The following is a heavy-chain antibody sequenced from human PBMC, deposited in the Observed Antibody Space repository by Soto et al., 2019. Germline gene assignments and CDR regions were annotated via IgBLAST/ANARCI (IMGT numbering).Heavy chain of an antibody. D-gene: IGHD3-10*01. V-gene: IGHV3-7*03. CDR1: GFTFSQYW. CDR3: ASRMPDSYYLGVFDW. CDR2: IKGDGSEM. J-gene: IGHJ4*02. Sequence: EGSLRLYCVGPGFTFSQYWMTWFRQAPGMGLEWVARIKGDGSEMYYVDSVKGRFSISRDNAKDSLYLQMNDLRTEDTAVYYCASRMPDSYYLGVFDWWGRGTLVTVSS.